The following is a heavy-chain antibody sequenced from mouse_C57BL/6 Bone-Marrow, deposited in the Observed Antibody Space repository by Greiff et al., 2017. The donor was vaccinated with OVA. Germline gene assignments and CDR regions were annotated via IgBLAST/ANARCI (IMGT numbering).Heavy chain of an antibody. CDR3: VRYYYGSSYDAMDY. CDR1: GFSFNTYA. Sequence: EVQVVESGGGLVQPKGSLKLSCAASGFSFNTYAMNWVRQAPGKGLEWVARIRSKSNNYATYYADPVKDRFTISRDDSESMLYLQMNNLKTEDTAMYYCVRYYYGSSYDAMDYWGQGTSVTVSS. CDR2: IRSKSNNYAT. J-gene: IGHJ4*01. D-gene: IGHD1-1*01. V-gene: IGHV10-1*01.